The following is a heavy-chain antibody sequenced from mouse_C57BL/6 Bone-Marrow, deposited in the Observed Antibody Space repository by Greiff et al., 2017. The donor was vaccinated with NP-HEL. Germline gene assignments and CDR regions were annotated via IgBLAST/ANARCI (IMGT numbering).Heavy chain of an antibody. CDR2: ISRGSSSI. J-gene: IGHJ4*01. CDR1: GFTFSDYG. CDR3: EILLREDYAMDY. D-gene: IGHD1-1*01. Sequence: EVKLQESGGGLVKPGGSLKLSCAASGFTFSDYGMHWVRQAPEKGLEWVAYISRGSSSIYYAETVKGRFTISRDNAKNTLFLQMTRLRCEDTAMYYCEILLREDYAMDYWGQGTSVTVSS. V-gene: IGHV5-17*01.